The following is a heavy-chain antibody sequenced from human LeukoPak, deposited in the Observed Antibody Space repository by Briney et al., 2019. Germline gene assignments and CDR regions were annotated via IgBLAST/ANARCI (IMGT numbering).Heavy chain of an antibody. Sequence: SETLSLTCTVSGGSISTYYWSWIRQPPGKGLEWIGYIYYSGSTSYNPSLKSRVTIAVDTSKNQFSLRLSSVTAADTAFYYCARDRGVSGFDYWGQGTLVTVSS. CDR2: IYYSGST. V-gene: IGHV4-59*12. J-gene: IGHJ4*02. CDR3: ARDRGVSGFDY. D-gene: IGHD6-13*01. CDR1: GGSISTYY.